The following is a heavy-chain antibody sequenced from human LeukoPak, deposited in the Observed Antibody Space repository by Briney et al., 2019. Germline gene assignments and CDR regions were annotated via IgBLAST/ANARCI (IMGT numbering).Heavy chain of an antibody. J-gene: IGHJ2*01. CDR2: IYYSGST. D-gene: IGHD6-13*01. CDR1: GGSISSYY. V-gene: IGHV4-59*08. CDR3: ARQAAPGYSSSWYPYWYFDL. Sequence: SETLSLTCTVSGGSISSYYWSWIRQPPGKGLEWIGYIYYSGSTNYNPSLKSRVTISVDTSKNQFSLKLSSVTAADTAVYYCARQAAPGYSSSWYPYWYFDLWGRGTLVTVSS.